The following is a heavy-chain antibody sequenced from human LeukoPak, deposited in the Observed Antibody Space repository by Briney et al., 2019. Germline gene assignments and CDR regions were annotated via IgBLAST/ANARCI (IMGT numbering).Heavy chain of an antibody. CDR3: AKDARWFGELSPNFDY. D-gene: IGHD3-10*01. J-gene: IGHJ4*02. Sequence: RGSLRLSCAASGFIFTNYFMSWVRQAPGKGLEWVASIKHDGSEKYYVDSVRGRFTISRDNTMNSLYLQMNSLRAEDTALYYCAKDARWFGELSPNFDYWGQGTLVTVSS. CDR1: GFIFTNYF. CDR2: IKHDGSEK. V-gene: IGHV3-7*03.